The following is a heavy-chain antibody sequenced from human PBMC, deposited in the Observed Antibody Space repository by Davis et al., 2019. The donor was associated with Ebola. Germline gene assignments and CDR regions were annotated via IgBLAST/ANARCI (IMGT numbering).Heavy chain of an antibody. Sequence: ASVQVSCKASGYRFTSHYMHWVRQAPGQGLEWMGIINPITGGTSYAQNFQVRVNMTRDTSTSTVYMELSSLRSEDTAVYYCAREGGRYYDSSGYVFDIWGQGTMVKVSS. J-gene: IGHJ3*02. CDR1: GYRFTSHY. CDR3: AREGGRYYDSSGYVFDI. V-gene: IGHV1-46*01. D-gene: IGHD3-22*01. CDR2: INPITGGT.